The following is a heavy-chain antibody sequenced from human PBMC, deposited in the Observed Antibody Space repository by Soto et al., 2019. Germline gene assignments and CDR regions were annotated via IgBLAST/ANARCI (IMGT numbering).Heavy chain of an antibody. CDR2: IYYSGST. CDR1: GGSISSGGYY. V-gene: IGHV4-31*03. Sequence: PSETLSLTCTVSGGSISSGGYYWSWIRQHPGKGLEWIGYIYYSGSTYYNTSLKSRVTISVDTSKNQFSLKLSSVTAADTAVYYCARSRGNSSWYTDWGQGTLVTVSS. D-gene: IGHD6-13*01. CDR3: ARSRGNSSWYTD. J-gene: IGHJ4*02.